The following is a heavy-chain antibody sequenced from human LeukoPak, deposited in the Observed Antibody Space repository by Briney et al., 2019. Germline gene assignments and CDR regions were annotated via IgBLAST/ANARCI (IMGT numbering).Heavy chain of an antibody. CDR3: ERQGQQLGDDNWFDP. J-gene: IGHJ5*02. D-gene: IGHD6-13*01. V-gene: IGHV4-59*08. CDR2: IYYSGST. CDR1: GGSISSYY. Sequence: SETLSLTCTVSGGSISSYYWSWIRQPPGKGLEWIGYIYYSGSTNYNPSLKSRVTISVDTSKNQFSLKLSSVTAADTAVYYCERQGQQLGDDNWFDPWGQGTLVTVSS.